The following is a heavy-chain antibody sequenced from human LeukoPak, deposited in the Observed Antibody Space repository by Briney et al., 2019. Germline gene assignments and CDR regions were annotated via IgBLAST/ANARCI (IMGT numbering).Heavy chain of an antibody. D-gene: IGHD2-15*01. CDR1: GGSIRNYY. Sequence: SETLPLTCSVSGGSIRNYYWSWIRQAAGKGLEWMGRVYNSGTINYNPSLNSRVTISVDTSKNQLSLKLSAVTAADTAIYYCARGHQGSTPHDAFDIWDQGTTVTVSS. CDR2: VYNSGTI. CDR3: ARGHQGSTPHDAFDI. V-gene: IGHV4-4*07. J-gene: IGHJ3*02.